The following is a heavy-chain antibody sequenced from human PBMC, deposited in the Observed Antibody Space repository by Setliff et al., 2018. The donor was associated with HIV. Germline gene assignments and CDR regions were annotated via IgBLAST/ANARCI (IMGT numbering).Heavy chain of an antibody. CDR1: GASISDGTYY. CDR2: IYIRGGTT. CDR3: ARSQETSVAATEI. J-gene: IGHJ3*02. V-gene: IGHV4-61*09. Sequence: SQTLSLTCAVSGASISDGTYYWSWIRQPAGKGLEWIGHIYIRGGTTNYSPSLKSRVTISLDTSKNQFSLSLSSVTASDTALYYCARSQETSVAATEIWGQGTMGT.